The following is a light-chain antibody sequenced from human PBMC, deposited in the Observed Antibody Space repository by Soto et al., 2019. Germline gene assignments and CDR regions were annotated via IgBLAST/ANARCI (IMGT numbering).Light chain of an antibody. V-gene: IGLV6-57*02. CDR2: EDK. J-gene: IGLJ7*01. CDR3: QSYDFDNHVV. CDR1: GGFITNNY. Sequence: NFMLTQPHSVSGSLGETVTISCTASGGFITNNYVQWYQQRPGSAPTTVIYEDKQRPSWVPDRFSASFDTSSNSASLSSSGLKAEDEADYYCQSYDFDNHVVFGGGTQLTVL.